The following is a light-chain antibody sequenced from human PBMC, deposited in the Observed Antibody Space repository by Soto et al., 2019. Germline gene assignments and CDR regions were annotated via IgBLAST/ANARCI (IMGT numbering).Light chain of an antibody. V-gene: IGLV1-44*01. CDR2: SNN. J-gene: IGLJ3*02. Sequence: QSVLTQPPSASGTPGQSVTISCSGSSSNIGSNTVNWYQQLPGTAPKLLIYSNNQLPSGVPDRFSGSKSGTSASLAISGLQSEDEADYYCAAWDDSLNAWVFGGGTKLTVL. CDR1: SSNIGSNT. CDR3: AAWDDSLNAWV.